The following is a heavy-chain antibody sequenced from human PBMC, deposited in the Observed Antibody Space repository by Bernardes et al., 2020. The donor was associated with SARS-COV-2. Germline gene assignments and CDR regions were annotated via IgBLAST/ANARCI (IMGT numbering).Heavy chain of an antibody. Sequence: RSLSLSCAASGFTFRNYAMSWVRQAPGKGLEWVAGVSGSGGSTYYADSVKGRFTISRDNSQNSLFLQLNSLRVEDAAVYYCTKCVVGYYAVDVWGQGTTVTVSS. V-gene: IGHV3-23*01. CDR3: TKCVVGYYAVDV. CDR2: VSGSGGST. J-gene: IGHJ6*02. CDR1: GFTFRNYA. D-gene: IGHD1-26*01.